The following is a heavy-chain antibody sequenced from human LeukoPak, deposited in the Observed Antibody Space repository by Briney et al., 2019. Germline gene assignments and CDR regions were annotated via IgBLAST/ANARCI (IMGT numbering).Heavy chain of an antibody. J-gene: IGHJ1*01. V-gene: IGHV3-30*02. CDR2: IWYDGSKR. CDR3: EKAFLGTGWYGYVRGGDFQH. Sequence: GGSLRLSCAASGFTFSSYGMHWVRLAPGKGLEWVALIWYDGSKRYYADSVKGRFTISRDNSKNTLYLQMNSLRPEDTAMYYCEKAFLGTGWYGYVRGGDFQHWGQGTLVTVSS. D-gene: IGHD6-19*01. CDR1: GFTFSSYG.